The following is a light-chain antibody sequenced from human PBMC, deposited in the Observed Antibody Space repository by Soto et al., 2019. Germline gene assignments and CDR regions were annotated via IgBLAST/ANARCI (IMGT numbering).Light chain of an antibody. Sequence: QSALTQPPSASGSPGQSVTISCTGTSSDIGAYNFVSWYQQHPGKAPKLIICEVTKRPSGVPDRFSGSKSGNTASLTVSGLQAEDEADYYCSSYAVSNNNAIFGGGTKLTVL. CDR1: SSDIGAYNF. V-gene: IGLV2-8*01. CDR3: SSYAVSNNNAI. J-gene: IGLJ2*01. CDR2: EVT.